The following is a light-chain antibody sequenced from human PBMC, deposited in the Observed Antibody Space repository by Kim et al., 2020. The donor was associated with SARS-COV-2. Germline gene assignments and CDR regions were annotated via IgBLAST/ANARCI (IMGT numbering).Light chain of an antibody. V-gene: IGKV3-11*01. CDR1: QSVSSH. CDR2: DTS. J-gene: IGKJ4*01. Sequence: EIVLTQSPATLSLSPGERATLYCRASQSVSSHFAWYQQKPGQAPRLLIYDTSDRATGIPARFSGSGYGTDFTLTISSLEPEDFAVYYCQQRSTWPVFGGGTKVDIK. CDR3: QQRSTWPV.